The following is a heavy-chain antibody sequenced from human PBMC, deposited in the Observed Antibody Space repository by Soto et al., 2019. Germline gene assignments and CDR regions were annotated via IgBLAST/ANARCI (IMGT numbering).Heavy chain of an antibody. CDR1: GGSVISGSYY. Sequence: PSETLSLTCTVSGGSVISGSYYWSLIRQPPGKGLEWIGYIYYSGSTNYNPSLKSRVTISVDTSKNQFSLKLSSVTAADTAVYYCARDRRDGYNSFDYWGQGTLVTVSS. D-gene: IGHD5-12*01. J-gene: IGHJ4*02. CDR2: IYYSGST. V-gene: IGHV4-61*01. CDR3: ARDRRDGYNSFDY.